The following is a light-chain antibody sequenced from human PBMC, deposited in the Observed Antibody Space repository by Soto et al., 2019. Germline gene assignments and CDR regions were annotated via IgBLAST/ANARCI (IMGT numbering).Light chain of an antibody. J-gene: IGKJ2*01. CDR2: DIS. CDR3: QQRSNWPRNT. CDR1: QTVSRH. Sequence: EIVLTQSPATVSLSPGERATLSCRASQTVSRHLAWYQQKPGQAPRLLIYDISNRDTGIPARFSGSGSGTDFTLTISSLEPEDSAVYYCQQRSNWPRNTFGQGTKVEIK. V-gene: IGKV3-11*01.